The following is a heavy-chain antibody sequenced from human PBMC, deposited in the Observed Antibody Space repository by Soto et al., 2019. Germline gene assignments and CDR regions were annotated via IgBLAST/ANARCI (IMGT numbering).Heavy chain of an antibody. CDR3: ARVSAAMNYYYYYMDV. V-gene: IGHV1-69*02. CDR2: IIPILGIA. CDR1: GGTFSSYT. J-gene: IGHJ6*03. D-gene: IGHD2-2*01. Sequence: QVQLVQSGAEVKKPGSSVKVSCKASGGTFSSYTISWVRQAPGQGLEWMGRIIPILGIANYAQKFQGRVTMTADKSTSTAYRELSSLRSEDTAVYYCARVSAAMNYYYYYMDVWGKGTTVTVSS.